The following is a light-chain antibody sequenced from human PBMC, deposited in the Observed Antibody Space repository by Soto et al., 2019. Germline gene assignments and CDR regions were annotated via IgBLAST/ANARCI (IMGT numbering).Light chain of an antibody. Sequence: EIVMTQSPPTLSVSPGERATLSCRASQSVGSKLAWYQQRPGQAPRLLIYDASNRATGIPARFSGSGSGTEFSLTISSLQSEDFAVYSCQQYGGWLGAFGGGTKVEIK. CDR3: QQYGGWLGA. J-gene: IGKJ4*01. CDR1: QSVGSK. CDR2: DAS. V-gene: IGKV3D-15*01.